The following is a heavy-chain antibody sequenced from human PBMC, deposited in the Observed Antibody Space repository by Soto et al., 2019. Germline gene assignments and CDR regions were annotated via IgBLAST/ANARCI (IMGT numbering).Heavy chain of an antibody. J-gene: IGHJ4*02. V-gene: IGHV3-30-3*01. Sequence: LRLSCAASGFTFSSYAMHWVRQAPGKGLEWVAVISYDGSNKYYADSVKGRFTISRDNSKNTLYLQMNSLRAEDTAVYYCARETTTVTTIIDYWGQGTLVTVSS. CDR2: ISYDGSNK. CDR3: ARETTTVTTIIDY. CDR1: GFTFSSYA. D-gene: IGHD4-17*01.